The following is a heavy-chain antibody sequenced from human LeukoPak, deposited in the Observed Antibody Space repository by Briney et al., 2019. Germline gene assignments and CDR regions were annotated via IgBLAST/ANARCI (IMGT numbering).Heavy chain of an antibody. Sequence: GGSLRLSCAASGFTVSINYMSWVRQAPGKGLEWVSVIYSGGNTYYADSVKGRFTISRDNSKNTLYLQMNSLRAEDTAVYYCARAPLGGNSRGAFDIWGQGTMVTVSS. CDR1: GFTVSINY. D-gene: IGHD4-23*01. CDR3: ARAPLGGNSRGAFDI. J-gene: IGHJ3*02. V-gene: IGHV3-53*05. CDR2: IYSGGNT.